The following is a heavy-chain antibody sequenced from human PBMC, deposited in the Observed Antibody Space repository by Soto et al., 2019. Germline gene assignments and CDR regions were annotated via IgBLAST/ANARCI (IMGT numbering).Heavy chain of an antibody. V-gene: IGHV1-46*01. CDR2: INPSGGST. D-gene: IGHD3-3*01. CDR1: GYTFTSYY. CDR3: ARESLHLRFFEWLSPYQAFDI. Sequence: ASVKVSCKASGYTFTSYYMHWVRQAPGQGLEWMGIINPSGGSTSYAQKFQGRVTMTRDTSTSTVYMELSSLRSEDTAVYYCARESLHLRFFEWLSPYQAFDIWGQGTMVTVSS. J-gene: IGHJ3*02.